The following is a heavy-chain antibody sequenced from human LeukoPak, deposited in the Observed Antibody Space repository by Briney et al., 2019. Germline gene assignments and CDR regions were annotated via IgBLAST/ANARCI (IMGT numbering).Heavy chain of an antibody. J-gene: IGHJ3*02. V-gene: IGHV4-59*08. CDR1: GGSISNYY. Sequence: PSETLSLTCTVSGGSISNYYWSWIRQPPGKGLEWIGFIYYSGSTNYNPSFKSRVTMSVDTSKNQFSLKLSSVTAADTAMYYCARRIGTSGYRDAFDIWGQGTVVTVSS. D-gene: IGHD3-22*01. CDR2: IYYSGST. CDR3: ARRIGTSGYRDAFDI.